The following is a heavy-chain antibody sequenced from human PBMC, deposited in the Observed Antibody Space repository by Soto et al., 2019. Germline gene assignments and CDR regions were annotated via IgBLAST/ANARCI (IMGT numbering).Heavy chain of an antibody. Sequence: PGGSLRLSCAASGFTFSSYAMSWVRQAPGKGLEWVSATSGSGGSTYYADSVKGRFTISRDNSKNTLYLQMNSLRAEDTAVYYCAKGGVGLPRILGLAQHNWFDPWGQGTLVTVSS. CDR3: AKGGVGLPRILGLAQHNWFDP. V-gene: IGHV3-23*01. J-gene: IGHJ5*02. CDR1: GFTFSSYA. CDR2: TSGSGGST. D-gene: IGHD5-12*01.